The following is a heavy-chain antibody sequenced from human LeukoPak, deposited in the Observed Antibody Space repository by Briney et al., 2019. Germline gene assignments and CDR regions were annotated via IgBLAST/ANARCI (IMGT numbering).Heavy chain of an antibody. CDR3: AGATKWLAHDF. V-gene: IGHV3-53*01. J-gene: IGHJ4*02. D-gene: IGHD6-19*01. Sequence: PGGSLRLSCAASGFTVGGTYMSWVRQAAGKGWQWVSTIFDAGRTTYADSVQGRFTISRDSYMNTLFLQMNSPRADDTAVYYCAGATKWLAHDFWGQGILVTVSS. CDR1: GFTVGGTY. CDR2: IFDAGRT.